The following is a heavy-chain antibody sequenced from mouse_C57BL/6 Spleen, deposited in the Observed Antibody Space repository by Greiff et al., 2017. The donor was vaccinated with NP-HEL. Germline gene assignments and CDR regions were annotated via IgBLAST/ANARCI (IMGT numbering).Heavy chain of an antibody. J-gene: IGHJ1*03. D-gene: IGHD1-1*02. Sequence: QVTLKESGPGILQSSQTLSLTCSFSGFSLSTSGMGVSWIRQPSGKGLEWLAHIYWDDDKRYNPSLKSRLTISKDTSRNQVFLKITSVDTADTATYYCARRAGGYYLYFDVWGTGTTVTVSS. CDR1: GFSLSTSGMG. CDR3: ARRAGGYYLYFDV. CDR2: IYWDDDK. V-gene: IGHV8-12*01.